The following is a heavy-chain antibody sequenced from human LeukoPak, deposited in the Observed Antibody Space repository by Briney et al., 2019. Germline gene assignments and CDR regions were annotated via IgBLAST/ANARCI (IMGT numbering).Heavy chain of an antibody. CDR1: GGSISSSSYY. CDR3: ARQYDDYGDYAAGNWFDP. V-gene: IGHV4-39*01. D-gene: IGHD4-17*01. CDR2: IYYSGNT. J-gene: IGHJ5*02. Sequence: PSETLSLTCTVSGGSISSSSYYWGWIRQPPGKGLEWIGSIYYSGNTYYNPSLKSRVTISVDTSKNQFSLKLSSVTAADTAVYYCARQYDDYGDYAAGNWFDPWGQGTLVTVSS.